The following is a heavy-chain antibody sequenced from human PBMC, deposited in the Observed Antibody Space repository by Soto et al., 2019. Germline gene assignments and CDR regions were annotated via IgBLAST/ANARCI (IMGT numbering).Heavy chain of an antibody. CDR3: ARESEDLTSNFDY. V-gene: IGHV3-21*06. Sequence: LRLSCAASGFAFTRYSMNWVRQAPGKGLEWVSSISSTTNYIYYGDSMKGRFTISRDNAKNSLYLEMNSLRAEDTAVYYCARESEDLTSNFDYWGQGTLVTVYS. CDR1: GFAFTRYS. CDR2: ISSTTNYI. J-gene: IGHJ4*02.